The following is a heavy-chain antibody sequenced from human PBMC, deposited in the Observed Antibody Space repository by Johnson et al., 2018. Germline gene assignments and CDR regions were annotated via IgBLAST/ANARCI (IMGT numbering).Heavy chain of an antibody. Sequence: VQLVQSGGGLIRPGGSLRLACAPSEFTVSDNDVSWVRQAPGKGLEWVSIIYSGSSVQYAGSAKCRFTISRDKSKNTVFLQMNSLRVEDTALYYCTRVRWARTTFEAFDIWGQGTMVIVSA. V-gene: IGHV3-53*01. CDR1: EFTVSDND. CDR3: TRVRWARTTFEAFDI. J-gene: IGHJ3*02. D-gene: IGHD1-1*01. CDR2: IYSGSSV.